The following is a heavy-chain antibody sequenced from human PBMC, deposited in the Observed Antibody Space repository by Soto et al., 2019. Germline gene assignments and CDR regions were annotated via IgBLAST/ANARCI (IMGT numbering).Heavy chain of an antibody. V-gene: IGHV1-46*01. J-gene: IGHJ4*02. D-gene: IGHD2-21*02. CDR2: INPSGGHT. CDR1: GNTFTNYY. CDR3: ARGGHVVVVTAAFDY. Sequence: ASVKVSCKASGNTFTNYYIHWVRQAPGQGLEWMGTINPSGGHTTYAQKFLGRVTMTRDTSTSTLYMELTSLRSEDTAVYYCARGGHVVVVTAAFDYWGQGTPVTVS.